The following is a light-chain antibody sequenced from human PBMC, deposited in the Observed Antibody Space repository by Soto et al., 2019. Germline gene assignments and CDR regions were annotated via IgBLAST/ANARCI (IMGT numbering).Light chain of an antibody. J-gene: IGLJ2*01. Sequence: QYALTQPRSVSGSPGQSVTISCTGTSSDVGGYNYVSWYQQHPGKAPKLMIYDVSKRPSGVPDRFSGSKSGNTASLTISGLQAEDEADYYCCSYAGSYTHVVFGGGTKLTVL. CDR2: DVS. CDR1: SSDVGGYNY. V-gene: IGLV2-11*01. CDR3: CSYAGSYTHVV.